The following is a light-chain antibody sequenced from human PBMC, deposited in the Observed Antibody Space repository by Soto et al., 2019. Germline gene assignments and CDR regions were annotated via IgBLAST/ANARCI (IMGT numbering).Light chain of an antibody. Sequence: DIVMTQSPDSLAVSLGERATINCKSSQSVLYSSNNKNYLAWYQQKPGQPPKLLIYWASTRESGVPDRFSGSGSGTDITLTLSRLQAEELAAYYCQQYYSTPLTFGGGTKVEIK. J-gene: IGKJ4*01. CDR3: QQYYSTPLT. CDR1: QSVLYSSNNKNY. V-gene: IGKV4-1*01. CDR2: WAS.